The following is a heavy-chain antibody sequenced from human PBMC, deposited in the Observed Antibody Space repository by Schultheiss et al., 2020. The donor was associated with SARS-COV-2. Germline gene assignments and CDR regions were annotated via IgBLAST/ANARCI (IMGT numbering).Heavy chain of an antibody. CDR2: IKSKTDGGTT. CDR3: AKAEYSGYGR. J-gene: IGHJ4*02. V-gene: IGHV3-15*01. CDR1: GFTFSNAW. Sequence: GGSLRLSCAASGFTFSNAWMSWVRQAPGKGLEWVGRIKSKTDGGTTDYAAPVKGRFTISRDDSKNTLYLQMNSLRAEDTAVYYCAKAEYSGYGRWGQGTLVTVSS. D-gene: IGHD5-12*01.